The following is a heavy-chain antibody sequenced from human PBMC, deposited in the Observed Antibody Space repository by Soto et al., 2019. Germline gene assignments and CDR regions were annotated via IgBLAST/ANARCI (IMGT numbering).Heavy chain of an antibody. CDR3: AGRMGSRPA. Sequence: QVQLQESGPGLVKPSETLSLTCAVTSGSISNSEWWTWVRQPPGKGLEWIGEVHQRGSNNFNPSLKSRVTRSIDKSENHAALGLSSVTAADTAVYYCAGRMGSRPAWGQGTLVTVSS. CDR1: SGSISNSEW. D-gene: IGHD6-13*01. CDR2: VHQRGSN. J-gene: IGHJ1*01. V-gene: IGHV4-4*02.